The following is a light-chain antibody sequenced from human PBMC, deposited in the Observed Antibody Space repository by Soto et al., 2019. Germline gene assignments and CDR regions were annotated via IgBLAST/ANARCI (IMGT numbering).Light chain of an antibody. Sequence: ETVLTQSPGSVSLSPGERATLSCRTNQSVKSNYLAWYQQKPGQAPRLLIYGVFNRATGIPDRFSGSGSGTDLTLTISGLEPEDSAVYYCQHYDGSPRTFGQGTKLEIK. CDR2: GVF. V-gene: IGKV3-20*01. J-gene: IGKJ2*01. CDR3: QHYDGSPRT. CDR1: QSVKSNY.